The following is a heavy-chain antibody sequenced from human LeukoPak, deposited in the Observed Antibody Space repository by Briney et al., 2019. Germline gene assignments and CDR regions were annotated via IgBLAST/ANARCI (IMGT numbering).Heavy chain of an antibody. CDR3: ARDRKYYGSGSYEGWFDP. V-gene: IGHV4-31*03. CDR1: GGSISSGGYY. D-gene: IGHD3-10*01. J-gene: IGHJ5*02. CDR2: IYYSGST. Sequence: SETLSLTCTGSGGSISSGGYYWSWIRQHPGKGLEWIGYIYYSGSTYYNPSLKSRVTISVDTSKNQFSLKLSSVTAADTAVYYCARDRKYYGSGSYEGWFDPWGQGTLVTVSS.